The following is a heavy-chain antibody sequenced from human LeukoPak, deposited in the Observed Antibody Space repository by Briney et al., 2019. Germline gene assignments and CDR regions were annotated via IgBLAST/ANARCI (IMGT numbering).Heavy chain of an antibody. J-gene: IGHJ6*02. CDR3: AKVYATLSYGMDV. D-gene: IGHD3-10*01. V-gene: IGHV3-9*01. CDR2: ISSKTGIT. Sequence: SLRLSCAASGFTFDAYAMHWVRQAPGRGLEWVSGISSKTGITGYADSVRARFTISRDDAKNFLYLQMDSLRVEDTALYYCAKVYATLSYGMDVWGQGTTVTVSS. CDR1: GFTFDAYA.